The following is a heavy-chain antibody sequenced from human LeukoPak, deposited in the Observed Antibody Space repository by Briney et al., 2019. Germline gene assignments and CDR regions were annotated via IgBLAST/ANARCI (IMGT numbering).Heavy chain of an antibody. J-gene: IGHJ4*02. D-gene: IGHD6-13*01. V-gene: IGHV3-30*18. CDR2: ISYDGSNK. CDR3: AKEYPSSSWYGDYFDY. Sequence: GGSLRLSCAASGFTFSSYGMHWVRQAPGKGLEWVAVISYDGSNKYYADSVKGRFTISRDNSKNTLCLQMNSLRAEDTAVYYCAKEYPSSSWYGDYFDYWGQGTLVTVSS. CDR1: GFTFSSYG.